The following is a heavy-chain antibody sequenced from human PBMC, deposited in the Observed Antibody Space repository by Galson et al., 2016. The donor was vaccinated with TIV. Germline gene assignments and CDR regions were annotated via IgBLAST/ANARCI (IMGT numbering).Heavy chain of an antibody. J-gene: IGHJ6*02. CDR2: ISSGGST. D-gene: IGHD2-21*01. CDR1: AFSVNGNY. V-gene: IGHV3-66*02. Sequence: SLRLSCAASAFSVNGNYMCWVRQAPGKGLEWVSIISSGGSTNYADSVKGRFTIGKDDSKNILYLQMNNLRVEDTAVYFCARDRRHCGNECFLYYYYGMDVWGQGTTVTVSS. CDR3: ARDRRHCGNECFLYYYYGMDV.